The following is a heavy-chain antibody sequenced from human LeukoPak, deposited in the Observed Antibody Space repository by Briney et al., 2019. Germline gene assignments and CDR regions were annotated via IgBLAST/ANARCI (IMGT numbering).Heavy chain of an antibody. CDR3: ARPQGDYYMDV. V-gene: IGHV3-11*04. CDR1: GFTFSDYY. J-gene: IGHJ6*03. CDR2: ISSSGSTI. Sequence: GESLKISCAASGFTFSDYYMSWIRQAPGKGLEWVSYISSSGSTIYYADSVKGRFTISRDNAKNSLYLQMNSLRAEDTAVYYCARPQGDYYMDVWGKGTTVTVSS.